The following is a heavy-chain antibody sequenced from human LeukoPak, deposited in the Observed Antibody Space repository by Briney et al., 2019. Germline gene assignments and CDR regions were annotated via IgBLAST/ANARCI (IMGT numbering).Heavy chain of an antibody. D-gene: IGHD2-15*01. CDR3: ARSRVVDRRGYFDF. J-gene: IGHJ4*02. CDR2: IGGSDDT. CDR1: GFSLSDYP. Sequence: GDSLRLSCVASGFSLSDYPMTWFRQSPGRGLEWVSTIGGSDDTYYADSVKGRFTISRDTSKNTLYLQIHSLGAEDTAVYYCARSRVVDRRGYFDFWGQGTLVTASS. V-gene: IGHV3-23*01.